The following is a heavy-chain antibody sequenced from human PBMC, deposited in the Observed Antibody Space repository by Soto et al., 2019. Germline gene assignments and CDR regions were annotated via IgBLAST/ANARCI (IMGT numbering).Heavy chain of an antibody. V-gene: IGHV4-4*02. CDR2: IYHGGST. J-gene: IGHJ4*02. CDR1: SGSITSSNW. Sequence: SETLSLTCAVSSGSITSSNWWSWVRQPPGKGLEWIGEIYHGGSTNYNPSLKSRVTISVDKSKNQFSLNLTSVIAADTAVYYCARRRGNHDYFDLWGQGTQVTVSS. D-gene: IGHD3-10*01. CDR3: ARRRGNHDYFDL.